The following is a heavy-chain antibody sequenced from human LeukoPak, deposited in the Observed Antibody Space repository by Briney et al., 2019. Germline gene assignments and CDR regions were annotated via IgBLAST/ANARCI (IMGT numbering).Heavy chain of an antibody. CDR3: ARHGLWFGELLGYGLDV. D-gene: IGHD3-10*01. CDR2: IYYSGST. Sequence: PSETLSLTCTVSGGSISSYYWSWIRQPSGKGLEWIGYIYYSGSTNYNPSLKSRVTISVDTSKNQFSLKLRSVTAADTAVYYCARHGLWFGELLGYGLDVWGQGTTVTVSS. V-gene: IGHV4-59*08. J-gene: IGHJ6*02. CDR1: GGSISSYY.